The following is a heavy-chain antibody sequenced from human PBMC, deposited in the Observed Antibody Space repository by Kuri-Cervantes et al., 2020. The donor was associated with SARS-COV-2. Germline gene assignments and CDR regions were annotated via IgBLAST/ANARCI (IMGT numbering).Heavy chain of an antibody. CDR3: ARITSRRGIDY. D-gene: IGHD3-16*01. CDR1: GFTFSSYA. J-gene: IGHJ4*02. CDR2: IYHSGST. V-gene: IGHV4-38-2*01. Sequence: GSLRLSCAASGFTFSSYAMSWVRQAPGKGLEWIGSIYHSGSTYYNPSLKSRVTISVDTSKNQFSLKLSSVTAADTAVYYCARITSRRGIDYWGQGTLVTVSS.